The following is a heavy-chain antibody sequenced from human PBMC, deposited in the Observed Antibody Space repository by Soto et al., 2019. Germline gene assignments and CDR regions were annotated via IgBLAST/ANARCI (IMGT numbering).Heavy chain of an antibody. CDR2: IIPIFGTA. D-gene: IGHD5-12*01. V-gene: IGHV1-69*05. CDR3: ARKFISYGYNLFGPQNYYYYGMDV. CDR1: GGTFSSYA. Sequence: QVQLVQSGAEVKKPGSSVKVSCKASGGTFSSYAISWVRQAPGQGLEWMGGIIPIFGTANYAQKFQGRVTITTDESTSTAYMELSSLRSEDTAVYYCARKFISYGYNLFGPQNYYYYGMDVWGQGTTVTVSS. J-gene: IGHJ6*02.